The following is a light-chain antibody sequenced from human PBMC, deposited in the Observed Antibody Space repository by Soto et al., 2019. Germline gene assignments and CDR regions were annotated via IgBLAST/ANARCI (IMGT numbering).Light chain of an antibody. CDR1: QTVSGSY. Sequence: EVVLTQSPDTLSLPPGERATLSCRASQTVSGSYVAWYQQKPGQTPRLLIYGASSRATGIPDRFSGSGSGTDFTLTISRLEPEDFAVYHCQQYGDSPLTFGGGTKVDIK. V-gene: IGKV3-20*01. CDR3: QQYGDSPLT. J-gene: IGKJ4*01. CDR2: GAS.